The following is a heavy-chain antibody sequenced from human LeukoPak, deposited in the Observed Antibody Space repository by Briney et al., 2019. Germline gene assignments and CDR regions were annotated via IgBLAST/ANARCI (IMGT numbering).Heavy chain of an antibody. D-gene: IGHD3-3*01. J-gene: IGHJ4*02. Sequence: GGSLRLPCAASGFTFSNYWMQWVRQAPGKGLEWVANINQDGSAKYYVDSVKGRFTISKDSAKNSLYLQMNSLRVDDTAVYYCTRGDPDFWGQGTLVTVSS. CDR1: GFTFSNYW. CDR2: INQDGSAK. CDR3: TRGDPDF. V-gene: IGHV3-7*01.